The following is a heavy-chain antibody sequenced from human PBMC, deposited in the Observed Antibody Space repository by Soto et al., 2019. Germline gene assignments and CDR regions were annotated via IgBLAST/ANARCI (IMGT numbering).Heavy chain of an antibody. V-gene: IGHV1-69*12. CDR2: IIPIFGTA. Sequence: QVQLVQSGAEVKKPGSSVKVSCTASGGTFSSYAIGWVRQAPGQGLEWMGGIIPIFGTANYAQKCQGRVTITADESTSTAYMELSSLRSEVTAVYYCARDLDFSGDYYYYYGMDVWGQGTMVTVSS. CDR3: ARDLDFSGDYYYYYGMDV. J-gene: IGHJ6*02. CDR1: GGTFSSYA. D-gene: IGHD3-10*01.